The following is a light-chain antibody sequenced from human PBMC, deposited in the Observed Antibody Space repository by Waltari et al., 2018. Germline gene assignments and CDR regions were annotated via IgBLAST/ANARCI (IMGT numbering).Light chain of an antibody. CDR1: QSGSGSY. J-gene: IGKJ4*01. CDR3: QQYGSSPLT. V-gene: IGKV3-20*01. Sequence: CRASQSGSGSYLAWYQQKPGQAPRLLIYGASSRATGIPDRFGGSGSGTDFTLTISRLEPEDFAVYYCQQYGSSPLTFGGGTKVEIK. CDR2: GAS.